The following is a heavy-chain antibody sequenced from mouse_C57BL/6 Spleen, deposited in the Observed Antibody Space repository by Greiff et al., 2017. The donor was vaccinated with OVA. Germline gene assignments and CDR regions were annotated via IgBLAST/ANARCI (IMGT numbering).Heavy chain of an antibody. CDR1: GYAFSSSW. V-gene: IGHV1-82*01. J-gene: IGHJ4*01. CDR3: ASPLDGYYAMDY. CDR2: IYPGDGDT. D-gene: IGHD2-3*01. Sequence: VKVVESGPELVKPGASVKISCKASGYAFSSSWMNWVKQRPGKGLEWIGRIYPGDGDTNYNGKFKGKATLTADKSSSTAYMQLSSLTSEDSAVYFCASPLDGYYAMDYWGQGTSVTVSS.